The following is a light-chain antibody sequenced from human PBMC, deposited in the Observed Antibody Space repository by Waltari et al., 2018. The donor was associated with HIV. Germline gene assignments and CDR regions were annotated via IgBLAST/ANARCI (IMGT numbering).Light chain of an antibody. CDR2: DVT. CDR3: SSYAGTYVV. V-gene: IGLV2-11*01. CDR1: SSNVGGFTY. Sequence: QSALTQPRSVSGSPGQSVAISCPGTSSNVGGFTYVSWYQQYPAKTPNVIIFDVTERPSGVPDRFSGSKSGNTASLTISGLQADDEADYYCSSYAGTYVVFGGGTKLTVL. J-gene: IGLJ2*01.